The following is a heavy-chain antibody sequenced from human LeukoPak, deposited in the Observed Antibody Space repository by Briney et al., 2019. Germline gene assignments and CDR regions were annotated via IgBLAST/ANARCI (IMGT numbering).Heavy chain of an antibody. CDR3: ARGPSGSYIDAFDI. V-gene: IGHV3-48*02. Sequence: GGSLRLSCAASRFTFSSYSMNWVRQAPGKRLEWVSYISSSGNAIYYADSVKGRFTISGDNAKNSLYLQMNSLRDEDTAVYYCARGPSGSYIDAFDIWGQGTLVTVSS. D-gene: IGHD1-26*01. J-gene: IGHJ3*02. CDR1: RFTFSSYS. CDR2: ISSSGNAI.